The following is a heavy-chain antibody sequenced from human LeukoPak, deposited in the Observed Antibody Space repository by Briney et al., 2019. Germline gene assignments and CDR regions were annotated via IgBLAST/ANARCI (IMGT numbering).Heavy chain of an antibody. D-gene: IGHD5-24*01. V-gene: IGHV1-2*06. Sequence: ALVKVSCKASGYTFTGYYMHWVRQAPGQGLEWMGRINPNSGGTNYAQKFQGRVTMTRDTSISTAYMELSRLRSDDTAVYYCARARDGYNPDFDYWGQGTLVTVSS. J-gene: IGHJ4*02. CDR3: ARARDGYNPDFDY. CDR2: INPNSGGT. CDR1: GYTFTGYY.